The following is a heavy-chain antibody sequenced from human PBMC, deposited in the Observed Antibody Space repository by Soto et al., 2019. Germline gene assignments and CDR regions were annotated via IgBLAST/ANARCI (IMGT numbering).Heavy chain of an antibody. CDR3: ARDPSLVLWFGELLDRPYYYGMDV. V-gene: IGHV1-69*12. CDR1: GGTFSSYA. J-gene: IGHJ6*02. Sequence: QVQLVQSGAEVKKPGSSVKVSCKASGGTFSSYAISWVRQAPGQGLEWMGGIIPIFGTANYAQKFQGSVTITADESTSTAYMELSSLRSEDTAVYYCARDPSLVLWFGELLDRPYYYGMDVWGQGTTVTVSS. D-gene: IGHD3-10*01. CDR2: IIPIFGTA.